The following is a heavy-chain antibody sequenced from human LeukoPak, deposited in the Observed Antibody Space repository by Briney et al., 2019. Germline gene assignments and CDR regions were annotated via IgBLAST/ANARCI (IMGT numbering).Heavy chain of an antibody. D-gene: IGHD3-9*01. CDR2: ISYDGSNK. V-gene: IGHV3-30*04. CDR3: AREKERTYYDILTGQNPDDAFDI. Sequence: GGSLRLSCAASGFTFSSYAMHWVRQAPGKGLEWVAVISYDGSNKYYADSVKGRFTISRDNSKNTLYLQMNSLRAEDTAVYYCAREKERTYYDILTGQNPDDAFDIWGQGTMVTVSS. J-gene: IGHJ3*02. CDR1: GFTFSSYA.